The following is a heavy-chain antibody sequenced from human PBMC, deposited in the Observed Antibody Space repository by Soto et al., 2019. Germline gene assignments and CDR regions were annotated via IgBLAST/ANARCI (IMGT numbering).Heavy chain of an antibody. Sequence: SEILSLTCTVSGGSISSSSYYWGWIRQSPGKGLEWIGSIYYSGTTYYNPSLKSRVTVSVDTSKNQFSLKLSSVTAADTAVYYCARPHYCTSTSCYEAFDYWGQGTLVTVSS. J-gene: IGHJ4*02. V-gene: IGHV4-39*01. CDR1: GGSISSSSYY. CDR3: ARPHYCTSTSCYEAFDY. D-gene: IGHD2-2*01. CDR2: IYYSGTT.